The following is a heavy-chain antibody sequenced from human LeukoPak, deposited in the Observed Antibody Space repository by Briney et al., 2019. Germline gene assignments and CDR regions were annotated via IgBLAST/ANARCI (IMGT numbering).Heavy chain of an antibody. J-gene: IGHJ4*02. CDR2: IDWNGGST. CDR3: ARATYYYDSSGYYHIRDYFDY. CDR1: GFTFDDYG. V-gene: IGHV3-20*04. D-gene: IGHD3-22*01. Sequence: GGSLRLSCAASGFTFDDYGMSWVRQAPGKGLEWVSGIDWNGGSTGYADSVKGRFTISRDNAKNSLYLQMNSLRAEDTALYYCARATYYYDSSGYYHIRDYFDYWGQGTLVTVSS.